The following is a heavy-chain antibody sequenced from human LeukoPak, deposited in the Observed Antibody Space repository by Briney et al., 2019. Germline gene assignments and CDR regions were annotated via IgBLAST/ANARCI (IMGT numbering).Heavy chain of an antibody. J-gene: IGHJ5*02. CDR3: ARFGSPGNWFDH. Sequence: ASVSVSSTASGYTFTIYSISGVRRAPGQGVEWMGCISAYNGNTNYAQKLQGRVTMTTDTSTSTAYMELRSLRSDDTAVYYCARFGSPGNWFDHWGQGTLVTVSS. D-gene: IGHD1-14*01. CDR2: ISAYNGNT. V-gene: IGHV1-18*01. CDR1: GYTFTIYS.